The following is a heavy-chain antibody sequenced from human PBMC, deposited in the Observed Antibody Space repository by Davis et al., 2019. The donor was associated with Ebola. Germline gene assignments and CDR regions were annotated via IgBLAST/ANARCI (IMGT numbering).Heavy chain of an antibody. CDR3: AKRPDSSGWDNLIDH. Sequence: PGGSLRLSCAASGFTFSSYAMSWVRQAPGKGLEWVSTINDNDGRISYRDSVKGRFTISRDNSKNTVYLQMNSLSAEDTALYYCAKRPDSSGWDNLIDHWGLGTLVTVSS. CDR1: GFTFSSYA. D-gene: IGHD6-19*01. CDR2: INDNDGRI. J-gene: IGHJ4*02. V-gene: IGHV3-23*01.